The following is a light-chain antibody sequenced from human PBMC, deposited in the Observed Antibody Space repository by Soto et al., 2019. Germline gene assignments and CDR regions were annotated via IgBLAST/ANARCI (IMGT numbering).Light chain of an antibody. Sequence: NFMLTQPHSVSASPGKTVIISCTRSSGSIASNYVQWYQQRPGSSPTTVIYEDNQRPSGVPDRFSGSIDSSSNSASLTNSGLETEDEADYYCQSYDATNQVFGGGTKLTVL. J-gene: IGLJ3*02. CDR1: SGSIASNY. CDR2: EDN. CDR3: QSYDATNQV. V-gene: IGLV6-57*01.